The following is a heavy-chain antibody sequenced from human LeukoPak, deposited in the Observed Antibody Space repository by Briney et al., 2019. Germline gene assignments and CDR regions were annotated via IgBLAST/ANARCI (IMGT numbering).Heavy chain of an antibody. V-gene: IGHV4-39*01. J-gene: IGHJ6*02. CDR3: ASYYDSSGYYYETSYGMDV. CDR2: IYYSGST. CDR1: GGSISSSSYY. Sequence: PSETLSLTCTVSGGSISSSSYYWGWIRQPPGKGLEWIGSIYYSGSTYYNPSLKSQVTISVDTSKNQFSLKLSSVTAADTAVYYCASYYDSSGYYYETSYGMDVWGQGTTVTVSS. D-gene: IGHD3-22*01.